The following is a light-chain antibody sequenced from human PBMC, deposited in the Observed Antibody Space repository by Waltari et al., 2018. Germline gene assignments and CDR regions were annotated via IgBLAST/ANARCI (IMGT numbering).Light chain of an antibody. J-gene: IGKJ3*01. CDR2: IAS. CDR3: QRSGGS. V-gene: IGKV3-20*01. CDR1: QTVNNNY. Sequence: ENVLTQSPATLSLSPGERATLSCRASQTVNNNYLAWYQQKPGQAPRLLIYIASSRAAGIPDRFTGSGSGTDFTLTISRLEPEDFAVYYCQRSGGSFGPGTKVDVK.